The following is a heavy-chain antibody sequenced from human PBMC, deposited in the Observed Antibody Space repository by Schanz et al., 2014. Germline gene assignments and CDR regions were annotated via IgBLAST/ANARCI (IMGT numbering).Heavy chain of an antibody. Sequence: QVQLVQSGAEVKKPGSSVKVSCKASGYTFTSYFIHWVRQAPGQGLEWMGRIIPVLAIADYAQKFQGRVTITADKSTSTASMELSSLRSEDTAVYYCASSGAGYSSSWDFDYWGQGTLVTVSS. CDR1: GYTFTSYF. CDR2: IIPVLAIA. D-gene: IGHD6-13*01. CDR3: ASSGAGYSSSWDFDY. V-gene: IGHV1-69*02. J-gene: IGHJ4*02.